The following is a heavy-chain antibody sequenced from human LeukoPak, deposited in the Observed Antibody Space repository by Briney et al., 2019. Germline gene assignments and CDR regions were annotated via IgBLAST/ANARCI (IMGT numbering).Heavy chain of an antibody. CDR3: ARDLGSSDY. Sequence: GGSLRLSCAASGFTFSSYAMSWVRQAPGKGLEWVSGINWNGGRTGYADSVKGRFTISRDNAKNSLYLQMNSLRAEDTAVYYCARDLGSSDYWGQGTLVTVSS. J-gene: IGHJ4*02. CDR2: INWNGGRT. V-gene: IGHV3-20*04. D-gene: IGHD2-15*01. CDR1: GFTFSSYA.